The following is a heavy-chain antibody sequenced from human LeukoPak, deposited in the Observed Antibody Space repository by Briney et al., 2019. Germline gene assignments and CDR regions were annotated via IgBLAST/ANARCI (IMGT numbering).Heavy chain of an antibody. D-gene: IGHD2-2*01. CDR1: GGSFSGYY. J-gene: IGHJ6*03. CDR2: INHSGST. V-gene: IGHV4-34*01. Sequence: SETLSLTCAVYGGSFSGYYWSWIRQPPGKGLEWIGEINHSGSTNYNPSLKSRVTISVDTSKNQFSLKLSSVTAADTAVYYCATEIVVVPAATSDYYYMDVWGKGTTVTVSS. CDR3: ATEIVVVPAATSDYYYMDV.